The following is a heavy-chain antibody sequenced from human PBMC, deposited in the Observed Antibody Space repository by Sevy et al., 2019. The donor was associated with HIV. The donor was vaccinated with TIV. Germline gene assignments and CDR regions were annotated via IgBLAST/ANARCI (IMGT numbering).Heavy chain of an antibody. CDR1: GFTFTNYA. CDR3: DNLPSTVMFREKGY. Sequence: GGSLRLSCAASGFTFTNYAMNWVRQAPGKGLEWVAGIRDSGDTTHYAESVKGRFTISRYNSKNTVSLQMSSLRAEDTANYYCDNLPSTVMFREKGYWGQGTRVTVSS. V-gene: IGHV3-23*01. D-gene: IGHD3-10*01. CDR2: IRDSGDTT. J-gene: IGHJ4*02.